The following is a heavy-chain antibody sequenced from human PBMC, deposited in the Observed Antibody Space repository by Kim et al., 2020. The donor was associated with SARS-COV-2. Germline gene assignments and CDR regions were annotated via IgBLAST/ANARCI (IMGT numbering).Heavy chain of an antibody. CDR3: GRFSGRYYFDY. Sequence: GESLKISCKASGYTFTGDWIGWVRQMPGKGLEWMGVIYSGDSDTRYSPSFQGQVTISADKSINTAYLQWSSLKASDTAMYYCGRFSGRYYFDYWGQGTPVTVSS. J-gene: IGHJ4*02. D-gene: IGHD3-10*01. CDR1: GYTFTGDW. V-gene: IGHV5-51*01. CDR2: IYSGDSDT.